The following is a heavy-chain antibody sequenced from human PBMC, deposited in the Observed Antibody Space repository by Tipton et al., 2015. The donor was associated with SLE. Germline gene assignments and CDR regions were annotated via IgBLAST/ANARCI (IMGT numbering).Heavy chain of an antibody. J-gene: IGHJ4*02. V-gene: IGHV4-39*07. Sequence: LRLSCTVSGGSISSSSYYWGWLRQPPGKGLEWIGSIYYSGSTYYNPSLKSRVTISVDTSKNQFSLRLSSVTAADTAVYYCVRGYNYGPGYYFDYWGRGTLVTVSS. D-gene: IGHD5-24*01. CDR1: GGSISSSSYY. CDR3: VRGYNYGPGYYFDY. CDR2: IYYSGST.